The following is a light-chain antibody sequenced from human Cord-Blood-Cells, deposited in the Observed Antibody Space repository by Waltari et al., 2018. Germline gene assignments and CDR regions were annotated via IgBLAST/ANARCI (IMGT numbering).Light chain of an antibody. Sequence: DFVMTQSPDSLAVSLGERATINCKSSQSVLSSSNNKNYLAWYQQKPGQPTKLLIYWASTRESGVPDRFSGSGSGTDFTLTISSLQAEDVAVYYCQQYYSTPLTFGGGTKVEIK. V-gene: IGKV4-1*01. CDR1: QSVLSSSNNKNY. J-gene: IGKJ4*01. CDR2: WAS. CDR3: QQYYSTPLT.